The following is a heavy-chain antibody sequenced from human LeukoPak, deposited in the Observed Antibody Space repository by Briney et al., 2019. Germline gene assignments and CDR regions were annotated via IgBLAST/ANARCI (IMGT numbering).Heavy chain of an antibody. CDR2: IYYSGST. D-gene: IGHD6-13*01. Sequence: SETLSLTCTVSGGSISSYYWSWIRQPPGKGLEWIGYIYYSGSTNYNPSLKSRVTISVDTSKNQFSLKLSSVTAADTAVYYCARVHTRQQLVRGDYFDYWGQGTLVTASS. V-gene: IGHV4-59*01. CDR3: ARVHTRQQLVRGDYFDY. J-gene: IGHJ4*02. CDR1: GGSISSYY.